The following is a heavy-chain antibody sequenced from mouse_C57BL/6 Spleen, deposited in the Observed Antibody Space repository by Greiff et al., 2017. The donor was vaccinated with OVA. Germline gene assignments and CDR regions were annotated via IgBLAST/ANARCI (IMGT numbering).Heavy chain of an antibody. J-gene: IGHJ3*01. CDR3: ATLIYYDYDRGLFAY. D-gene: IGHD2-4*01. CDR2: ISYDGSN. V-gene: IGHV3-6*01. CDR1: GYSITSGYY. Sequence: DVQLQESGPGLVKPSQSLSLTCSVTGYSITSGYYWNWIRQFPGNKLEWMGYISYDGSNNYNPSLKNRISITRDTSKNQFFLKLNSVTTEDTATYYCATLIYYDYDRGLFAYWGQGTLVTVSA.